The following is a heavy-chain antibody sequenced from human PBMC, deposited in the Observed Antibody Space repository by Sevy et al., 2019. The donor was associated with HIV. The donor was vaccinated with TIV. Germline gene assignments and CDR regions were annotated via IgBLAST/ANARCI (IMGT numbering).Heavy chain of an antibody. V-gene: IGHV3-21*01. CDR2: ISSSSSYI. CDR1: GFTFSSYS. CDR3: ARGSPWMELPDLNWFDP. J-gene: IGHJ5*02. D-gene: IGHD1-26*01. Sequence: GGSLRLSCAASGFTFSSYSMNWVRQAPGKGLEWVSSISSSSSYIYYADSVKGRFTISRDNAKNSLYLQMNSLRAEDTAVYYCARGSPWMELPDLNWFDPWGQGTLVTVSS.